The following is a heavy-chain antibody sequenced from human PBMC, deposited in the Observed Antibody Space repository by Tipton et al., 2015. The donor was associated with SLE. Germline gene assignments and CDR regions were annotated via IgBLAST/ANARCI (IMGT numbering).Heavy chain of an antibody. CDR3: ARVGYDFWSGYPL. Sequence: SLRLSCAASGFTFSSYEMNWVRQAPGKGLEWVSYISSSGSTIYYADSVKGRITISRDNAKNSLYLQMNSLRAEDTAVYYCARVGYDFWSGYPLWGQGTLVTVSS. V-gene: IGHV3-48*03. J-gene: IGHJ4*02. D-gene: IGHD3-3*01. CDR2: ISSSGSTI. CDR1: GFTFSSYE.